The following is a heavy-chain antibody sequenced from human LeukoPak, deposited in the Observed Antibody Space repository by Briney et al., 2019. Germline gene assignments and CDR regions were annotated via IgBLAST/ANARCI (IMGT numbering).Heavy chain of an antibody. D-gene: IGHD6-13*01. CDR1: GGSFSGYY. CDR3: ARASYSSSWARRNWFDP. CDR2: INHSGST. J-gene: IGHJ5*02. V-gene: IGHV4-34*01. Sequence: SETLSLTCAVYGGSFSGYYWSWIRQPPGKGLEWIGEINHSGSTNYNPSLKSRVTISVDTSKNQFSLKLSSVTAADTAVYYCARASYSSSWARRNWFDPWGQGTLVTVSS.